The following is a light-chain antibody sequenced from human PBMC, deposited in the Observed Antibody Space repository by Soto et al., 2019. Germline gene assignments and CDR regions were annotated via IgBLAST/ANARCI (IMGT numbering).Light chain of an antibody. V-gene: IGLV2-23*02. CDR3: CSFAGSTWV. J-gene: IGLJ3*02. Sequence: QSVLTQPASVSGSPGQSITISCTGTSSDVGNFNLVSWYQHHPGKAPKLLIYEVTKRPSGVSNRFSGFKSGNTASLTISGLQAEDETDYYCCSFAGSTWVFGGGTKVTVL. CDR1: SSDVGNFNL. CDR2: EVT.